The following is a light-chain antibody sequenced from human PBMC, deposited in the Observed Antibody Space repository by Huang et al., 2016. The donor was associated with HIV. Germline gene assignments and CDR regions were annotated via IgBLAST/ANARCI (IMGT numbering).Light chain of an antibody. J-gene: IGKJ3*01. Sequence: DIQMTQSPSSLSASVGDRFTITCRARQSISRYLNWYQQKPGKAPNLLIYAASTLQSGVPSMFSGSGSGTDFTLIISSLQPEDFATYYCQQSYSTPRTFGPGTKVDIK. V-gene: IGKV1-39*01. CDR1: QSISRY. CDR3: QQSYSTPRT. CDR2: AAS.